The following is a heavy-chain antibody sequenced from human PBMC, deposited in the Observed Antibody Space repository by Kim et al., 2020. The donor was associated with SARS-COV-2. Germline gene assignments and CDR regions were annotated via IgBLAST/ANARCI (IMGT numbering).Heavy chain of an antibody. CDR1: GHTFTGYY. V-gene: IGHV1-2*04. D-gene: IGHD3-10*01. CDR3: ASSFYGSGSFSRFYYYYGMDV. CDR2: INPNSGGT. J-gene: IGHJ6*02. Sequence: ASVKVSCKASGHTFTGYYMHWVRQAPGQGLEWMGWINPNSGGTNYAQKFQGWVTMTRDTSISTAYMELSRLRSDDTAVYYCASSFYGSGSFSRFYYYYGMDVWGQGTTVTVSS.